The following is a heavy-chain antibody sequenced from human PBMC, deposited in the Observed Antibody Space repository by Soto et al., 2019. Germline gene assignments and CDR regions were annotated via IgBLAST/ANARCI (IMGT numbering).Heavy chain of an antibody. Sequence: SETLSLTCTVSGYSISGGSYWAWIRQPPGKGPEWIASIYHGGTTFYNPSLKSRLTISVDTSKNQFSLNLSSVTAADTAVYYCARDRLMATAGTARHYFGLDVWGQGTTVTVSS. V-gene: IGHV4-38-2*02. D-gene: IGHD5-18*01. CDR1: GYSISGGSY. CDR3: ARDRLMATAGTARHYFGLDV. CDR2: IYHGGTT. J-gene: IGHJ6*02.